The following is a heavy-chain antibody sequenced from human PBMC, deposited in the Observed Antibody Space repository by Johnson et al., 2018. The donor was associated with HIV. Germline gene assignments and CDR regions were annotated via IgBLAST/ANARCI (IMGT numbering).Heavy chain of an antibody. V-gene: IGHV3-7*01. Sequence: VQLVESGGGLVQPGGSLRLSCAASGFTFNTYWMTWVRQPPGRGLECVANIKQDGTEKNYVDSVRGRFTIARDNAANSLYLQMNSLRHEDTAVYYCARPYYNGNPKGDAFDIWGQGKMVTVSS. J-gene: IGHJ3*02. CDR3: ARPYYNGNPKGDAFDI. CDR1: GFTFNTYW. CDR2: IKQDGTEK. D-gene: IGHD1-14*01.